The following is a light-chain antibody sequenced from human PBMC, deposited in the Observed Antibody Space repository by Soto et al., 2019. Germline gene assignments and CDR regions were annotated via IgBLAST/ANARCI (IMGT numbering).Light chain of an antibody. V-gene: IGKV3-15*01. J-gene: IGKJ1*01. CDR2: GAA. CDR3: QQYGSSPGT. Sequence: EIVMTQSPVILSVSPGERATLSCRASQSVGTTLAWYQQKPGQAPRLLISGAATRATGIPARFSGRGSGTDFTLTISRLESEDSAVYYCQQYGSSPGTFGQGTKVDI. CDR1: QSVGTT.